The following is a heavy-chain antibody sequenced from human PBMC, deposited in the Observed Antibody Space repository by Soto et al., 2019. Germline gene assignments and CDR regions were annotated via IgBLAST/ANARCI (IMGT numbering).Heavy chain of an antibody. CDR1: GFAFRIHA. J-gene: IGHJ6*02. CDR3: AKGIQLWPRDYYYGMDD. D-gene: IGHD5-18*01. Sequence: APLRPACTASGFAFRIHAMRRGRPAPGKGLECVSAISGRGGSTYYADSVKGRFTISRDNSKNTLYLQMKRLRAEDTAVYYCAKGIQLWPRDYYYGMDDWGQGTTVTVFS. CDR2: ISGRGGST. V-gene: IGHV3-23*01.